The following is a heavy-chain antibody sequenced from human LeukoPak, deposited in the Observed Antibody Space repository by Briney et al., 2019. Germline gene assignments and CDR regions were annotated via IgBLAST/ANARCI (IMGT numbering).Heavy chain of an antibody. V-gene: IGHV3-7*01. CDR3: ARLSWLAKGDAFDI. CDR1: GFTVSSNY. D-gene: IGHD6-19*01. J-gene: IGHJ3*02. Sequence: GGSLSLSCAASGFTVSSNYMSWVRQAPGKGLEWVANIKQDGSEKYYVDSVKGRFTISRDNAKNSLYLQMNSLRAEDTAVYYCARLSWLAKGDAFDIWGQGTMVTVSS. CDR2: IKQDGSEK.